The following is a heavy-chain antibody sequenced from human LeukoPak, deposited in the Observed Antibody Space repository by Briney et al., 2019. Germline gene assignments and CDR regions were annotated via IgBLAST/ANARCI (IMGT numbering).Heavy chain of an antibody. CDR3: ARERYSYGPSGFDY. V-gene: IGHV3-48*03. Sequence: GGSLRLSCAASGFTFSSYEMNWVRQAPGKGLEWVSYISSSGSTIYYADSVKGRFTISRDNAKNSLYLQMNSLRAEDTAVYYCARERYSYGPSGFDYWGQGTLVTVSS. CDR2: ISSSGSTI. J-gene: IGHJ4*02. D-gene: IGHD5-18*01. CDR1: GFTFSSYE.